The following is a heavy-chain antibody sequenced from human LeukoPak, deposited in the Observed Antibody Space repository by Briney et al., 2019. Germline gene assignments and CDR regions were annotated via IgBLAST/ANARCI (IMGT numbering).Heavy chain of an antibody. CDR2: IYYSGGT. CDR1: GGSITSYY. D-gene: IGHD4-23*01. Sequence: PSETPSLTCTVSGGSITSYYWSWIRQPPGKGLEWIGYIYYSGGTNYNPSLKSRVTISVDTSKNQISLKLNSVTAADTAVYYCALDYGGNSGFDPWGQGTLVTVSS. CDR3: ALDYGGNSGFDP. J-gene: IGHJ5*02. V-gene: IGHV4-59*03.